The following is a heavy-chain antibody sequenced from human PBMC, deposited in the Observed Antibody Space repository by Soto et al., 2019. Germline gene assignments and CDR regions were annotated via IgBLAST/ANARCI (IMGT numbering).Heavy chain of an antibody. Sequence: QVQLQESGPGLVKPSETLSLTCTVSGGSISSYYWSWIRQPPGKGLEWIGYIYYSGSTNYNPSLKSRVTISVDTSKNQFSLKLSSVIAADTAVYYCARRAAMVTPWGYYYGMDVWGQGTTVTVSS. D-gene: IGHD5-18*01. CDR1: GGSISSYY. CDR2: IYYSGST. CDR3: ARRAAMVTPWGYYYGMDV. J-gene: IGHJ6*02. V-gene: IGHV4-59*01.